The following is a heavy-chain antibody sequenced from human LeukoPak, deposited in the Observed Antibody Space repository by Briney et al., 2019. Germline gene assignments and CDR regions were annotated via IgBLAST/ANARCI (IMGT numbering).Heavy chain of an antibody. Sequence: PGGSLRLSCAASGFTFSSYWMSWVRQAPGKGLEGVGRIKSKTDGGTTDYAAPVKGRFTISRDDSKNTLYLQMNSLKTEDTAVYYCTTETYYDFWSGYYDYFDYWGQGTLVTVSS. CDR2: IKSKTDGGTT. D-gene: IGHD3-3*01. CDR3: TTETYYDFWSGYYDYFDY. CDR1: GFTFSSYW. V-gene: IGHV3-15*01. J-gene: IGHJ4*02.